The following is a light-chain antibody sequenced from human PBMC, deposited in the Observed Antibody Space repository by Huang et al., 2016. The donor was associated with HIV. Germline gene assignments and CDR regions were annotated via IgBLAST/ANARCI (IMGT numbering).Light chain of an antibody. J-gene: IGKJ4*01. CDR3: QQRSDWPLT. Sequence: EIVLTQSPATLSLSPGESAALFCMASLSLGGNLAWYQQRPGQAPRLLIYDSSNRATGIPARFTGSGSGTDYTLTISSLEAEDFAIYYCQQRSDWPLTFGGGTKVDIK. CDR1: LSLGGN. CDR2: DSS. V-gene: IGKV3-11*01.